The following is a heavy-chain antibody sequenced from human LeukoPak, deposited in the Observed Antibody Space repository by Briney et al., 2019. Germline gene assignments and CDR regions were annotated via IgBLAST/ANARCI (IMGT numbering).Heavy chain of an antibody. CDR1: GGSIRSYY. V-gene: IGHV4-59*12. CDR2: IYYSGST. J-gene: IGHJ6*02. CDR3: ARLPRGDYSSIRAYPLDV. D-gene: IGHD6-13*01. Sequence: PSETLSLTCTVSGGSIRSYYWSWIRQPPGKGLEWIGYIYYSGSTNYNPSLKSRVTISVDTSKNQFSLKLSSVTAADTAVYYCARLPRGDYSSIRAYPLDVWGQGTTVTVSS.